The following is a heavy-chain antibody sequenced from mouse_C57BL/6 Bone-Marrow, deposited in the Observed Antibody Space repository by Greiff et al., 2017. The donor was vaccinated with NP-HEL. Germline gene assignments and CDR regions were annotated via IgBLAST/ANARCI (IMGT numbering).Heavy chain of an antibody. CDR3: ARDPDSSGSYYYAMDY. D-gene: IGHD3-2*02. CDR1: GYSITSGYY. J-gene: IGHJ4*01. Sequence: EESGPGLVKPSQSLSLTCSVTGYSITSGYYWNWIRQFPGNKLEWMGYISYDGSNNYNPSLKNRISITRDTSKNQFFLKLNSVTTEDTATYYCARDPDSSGSYYYAMDYWGQGTSVTVSS. CDR2: ISYDGSN. V-gene: IGHV3-6*01.